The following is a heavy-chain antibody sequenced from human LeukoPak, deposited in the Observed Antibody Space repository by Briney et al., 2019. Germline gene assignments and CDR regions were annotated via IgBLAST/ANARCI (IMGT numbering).Heavy chain of an antibody. D-gene: IGHD3-22*01. Sequence: GGSLRLSCAASGFTFSSSGMHWVRQAPGKGLEWVAVMWYDGSNKYYADSVKGRFTISRDNSKNTLYLQMNSLRAEDTAVYFCARDLLRYYYDASGLDYWGQGTLVTVSS. V-gene: IGHV3-33*01. CDR2: MWYDGSNK. CDR3: ARDLLRYYYDASGLDY. CDR1: GFTFSSSG. J-gene: IGHJ4*02.